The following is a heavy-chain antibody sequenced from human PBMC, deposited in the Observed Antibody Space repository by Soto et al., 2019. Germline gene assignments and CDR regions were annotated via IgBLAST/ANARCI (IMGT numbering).Heavy chain of an antibody. CDR1: GFTFSDYY. CDR3: ARDLSRILEWLLPTNYYYYGMDV. D-gene: IGHD3-3*01. Sequence: PGGSLRLSCAASGFTFSDYYMGWIRQTPGKGLEWISYIGRSGNYTNFADSVEGRFTISRDNAKNSVYLQMNSLRAEDTAVYYCARDLSRILEWLLPTNYYYYGMDVWGQGTTVTVSS. J-gene: IGHJ6*02. V-gene: IGHV3-11*06. CDR2: IGRSGNYT.